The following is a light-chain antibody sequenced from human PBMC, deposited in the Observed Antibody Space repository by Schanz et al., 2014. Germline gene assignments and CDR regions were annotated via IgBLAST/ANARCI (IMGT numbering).Light chain of an antibody. CDR2: DAS. CDR3: QQYYSTPPIT. Sequence: EIVLTQSPGTLSLSPGERATLSCRASQSVSSRYLAWYQQKPGQAPRLLIYDASKRATGIPVRFSGSGSGKDFTLPISSLEPEDFAIYSCQQYYSTPPITFGQGTRLEIK. J-gene: IGKJ5*01. V-gene: IGKV3-20*01. CDR1: QSVSSRY.